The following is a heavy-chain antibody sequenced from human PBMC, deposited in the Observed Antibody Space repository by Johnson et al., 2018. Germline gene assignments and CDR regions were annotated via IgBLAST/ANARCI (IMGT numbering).Heavy chain of an antibody. CDR3: SRGVTDQH. CDR1: GGSLSGYY. V-gene: IGHV4-34*01. CDR2: ITHSGST. J-gene: IGHJ1*01. Sequence: QVQLQQWGAGLLKPSETLSLSCAVYGGSLSGYYWSWIRQPPGKGLEWIGEITHSGSTNYNSSLKSRVTISIDTSKNQFSLKVSSVTAADTAVYYCSRGVTDQHWSQGTLVTVSS. D-gene: IGHD4-23*01.